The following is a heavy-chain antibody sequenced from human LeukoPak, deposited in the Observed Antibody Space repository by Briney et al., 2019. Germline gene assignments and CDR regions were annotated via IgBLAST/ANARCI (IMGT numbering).Heavy chain of an antibody. CDR1: GFTFSSYA. Sequence: PGGSLRPSCAASGFTFSSYAMHWVRQAPGKGLEWVAVISYDGSNKYYADSVKGRFTISRDNSKNTLYLQMNSLRAEDTAVYYCAREGIVVVPASYYYGMDVWGQGTTVTVSS. D-gene: IGHD2-2*01. V-gene: IGHV3-30-3*01. CDR2: ISYDGSNK. J-gene: IGHJ6*02. CDR3: AREGIVVVPASYYYGMDV.